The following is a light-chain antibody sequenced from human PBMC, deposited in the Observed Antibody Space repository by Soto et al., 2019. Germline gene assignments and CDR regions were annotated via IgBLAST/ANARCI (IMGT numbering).Light chain of an antibody. CDR1: SSDVGGYNY. V-gene: IGLV2-14*03. J-gene: IGLJ1*01. Sequence: QSALTQPASVSGSPGQSITISCTGTSSDVGGYNYVSWYQQHPGKAPKLMIYDVSNRPSGVSNRFSGSKSGNTASLTISGLQAEDEADYYCNAYTSSSPLYVFGTGTKVTVL. CDR3: NAYTSSSPLYV. CDR2: DVS.